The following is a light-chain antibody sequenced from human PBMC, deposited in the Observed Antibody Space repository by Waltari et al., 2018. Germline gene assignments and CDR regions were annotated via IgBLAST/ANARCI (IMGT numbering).Light chain of an antibody. CDR3: SSYTSGSIVV. Sequence: QSALTQPASVSGSPGQSITISCTGTSSDVGGYDFVSWYQQHPGKAPKLIIYEVSNRPSGFSQRCFGSKSGSTASLTISGLQAEDEADYYCSSYTSGSIVVFGTGTKVTVL. CDR2: EVS. V-gene: IGLV2-14*01. J-gene: IGLJ1*01. CDR1: SSDVGGYDF.